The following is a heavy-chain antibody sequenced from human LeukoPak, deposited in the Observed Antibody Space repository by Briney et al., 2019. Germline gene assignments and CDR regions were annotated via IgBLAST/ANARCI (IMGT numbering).Heavy chain of an antibody. V-gene: IGHV4-59*01. CDR1: GGSISSYY. CDR2: IYYSGST. D-gene: IGHD3-22*01. Sequence: PSETLSLTCTGSGGSISSYYWSWIRQPPGKGLDWIGYIYYSGSTNYNPSLKSRVTISVDTSKNQFSLKLSSVTAADMDVYYCARGRYYDSSGYPWGYYYMDVWGKGTTVTISS. CDR3: ARGRYYDSSGYPWGYYYMDV. J-gene: IGHJ6*03.